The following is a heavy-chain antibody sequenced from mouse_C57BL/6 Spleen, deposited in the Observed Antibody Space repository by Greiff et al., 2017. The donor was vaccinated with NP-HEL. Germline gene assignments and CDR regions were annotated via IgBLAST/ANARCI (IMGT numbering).Heavy chain of an antibody. CDR2: IDPSDSYT. CDR3: ARRGSPYGSSIYYAMDY. J-gene: IGHJ4*01. D-gene: IGHD1-1*01. V-gene: IGHV1-69*01. CDR1: GYTFTSYW. Sequence: QVQLQQPGAELVMPGASVKLSCKASGYTFTSYWMHWVKQRPGQGLEWIGEIDPSDSYTNYNQKFKGKSTLTVDKSSSTAYMQLSSLTSEDSAVYYCARRGSPYGSSIYYAMDYWGQGTSVTVSS.